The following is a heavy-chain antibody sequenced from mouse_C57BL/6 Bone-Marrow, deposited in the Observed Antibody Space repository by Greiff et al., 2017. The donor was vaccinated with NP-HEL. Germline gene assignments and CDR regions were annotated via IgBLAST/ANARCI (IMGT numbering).Heavy chain of an antibody. V-gene: IGHV5-4*01. D-gene: IGHD2-14*01. CDR3: ARVLPWYFDV. J-gene: IGHJ1*03. Sequence: EVQGVESGGGLVKPGGSLKLSCAASGFTFSSYAMSWVRQTPEKRLEWVATISDGGSYTYYPDNVKGRFTISRDNAKNNLYLQMSHLKSEDTAMYYCARVLPWYFDVWGTGTTVTVSS. CDR1: GFTFSSYA. CDR2: ISDGGSYT.